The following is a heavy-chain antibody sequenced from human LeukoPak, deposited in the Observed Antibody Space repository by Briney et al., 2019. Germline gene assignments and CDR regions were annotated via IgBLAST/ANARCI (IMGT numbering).Heavy chain of an antibody. J-gene: IGHJ4*02. CDR1: GGSFSGYY. D-gene: IGHD2-8*02. CDR3: ARFIRLVGIDY. Sequence: PSETLSLTCAVYGGSFSGYYWSWIRQPPGKGLEWIGEINHSGSTNYNPSLKSRVTISVDTSKNQFSLKLSSVTAADTAVYYCARFIRLVGIDYWGQGTLVTVSS. V-gene: IGHV4-34*01. CDR2: INHSGST.